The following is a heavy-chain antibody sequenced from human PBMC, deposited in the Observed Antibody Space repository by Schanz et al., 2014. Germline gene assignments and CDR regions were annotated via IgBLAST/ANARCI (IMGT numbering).Heavy chain of an antibody. CDR2: ITPSGGST. CDR3: ATGKGDILTGRY. J-gene: IGHJ4*02. Sequence: QVQLVQSGAEVKKPGASVKVSCKASGYTFTRYYIHWVRQAPGQGLEWMGIITPSGGSTNYAQKLQGRVTMTRGTSTSTVYMELSSLRSEDTAVYYCATGKGDILTGRYWGQGTLVTVSS. D-gene: IGHD3-9*01. CDR1: GYTFTRYY. V-gene: IGHV1-46*01.